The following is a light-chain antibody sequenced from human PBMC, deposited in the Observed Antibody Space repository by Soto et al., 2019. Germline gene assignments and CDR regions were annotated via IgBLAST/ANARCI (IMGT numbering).Light chain of an antibody. CDR2: SNS. CDR3: QSYDSSLSGSV. Sequence: QSVLTQPPSVSGAPGQRVTISCTGSSSNIGAGYDVHWYQQLPGTAPQLLIYSNSNRPSGVPDRLSGSKSGTSASLAITGLQAEDEADYYCQSYDSSLSGSVFGGGTKLTVL. CDR1: SSNIGAGYD. J-gene: IGLJ3*02. V-gene: IGLV1-40*01.